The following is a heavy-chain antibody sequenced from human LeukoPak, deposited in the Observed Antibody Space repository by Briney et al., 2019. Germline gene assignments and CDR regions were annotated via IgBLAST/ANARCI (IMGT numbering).Heavy chain of an antibody. J-gene: IGHJ4*02. D-gene: IGHD1-26*01. CDR1: GYTFTGYY. CDR3: ARGKVGATTPQDY. CDR2: IKPNSGGT. Sequence: ASVKVSCKAPGYTFTGYYMHWVRQAPGQGLEWMGWIKPNSGGTNYAQKFQGRVTMTRDTSISTAYMELSRLRSDDTAVYYCARGKVGATTPQDYWGQGTLVTVSS. V-gene: IGHV1-2*02.